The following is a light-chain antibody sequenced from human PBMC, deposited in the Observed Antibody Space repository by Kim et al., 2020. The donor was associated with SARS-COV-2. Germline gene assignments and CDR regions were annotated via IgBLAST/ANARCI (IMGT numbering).Light chain of an antibody. V-gene: IGLV2-14*03. J-gene: IGLJ1*01. CDR1: SSDVGAYNY. Sequence: GQSINISCTGTSSDVGAYNYVSWYQQHPGKAPKLLIYDVSNRPSGVSNRFSGSKSGNTASLTISGLQAEDEADYYCTSYTSSSPYVFGTGTKVTVL. CDR3: TSYTSSSPYV. CDR2: DVS.